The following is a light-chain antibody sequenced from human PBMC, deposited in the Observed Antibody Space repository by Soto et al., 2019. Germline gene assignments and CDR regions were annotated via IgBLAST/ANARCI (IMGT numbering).Light chain of an antibody. Sequence: QSVLTQPPSASGTPGQRVTISCSGSSSNIASNTVNWYQQLPGTAPKLLFYSNSQRPSGVPDRFSGSKSGTSASLAISGLQSEDEADYYCAAWDDSLNGLYVFGSGTKVTVL. J-gene: IGLJ1*01. CDR1: SSNIASNT. V-gene: IGLV1-44*01. CDR2: SNS. CDR3: AAWDDSLNGLYV.